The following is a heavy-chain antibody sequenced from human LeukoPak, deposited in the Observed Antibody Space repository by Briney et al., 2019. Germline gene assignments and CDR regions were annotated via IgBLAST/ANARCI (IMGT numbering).Heavy chain of an antibody. CDR3: VKYLGYCSSRRCVANAFDM. CDR2: IKSKTDGGTT. CDR1: GFTFSNAW. Sequence: GGSLRLSCAASGFTFSNAWMSWVRQAPGKGLEWVGRIKSKTDGGTTDYAAPVKGRFTISRDDSKNTLYLQMNSLRAEDTALYYCVKYLGYCSSRRCVANAFDMWGQGTMVTVSS. J-gene: IGHJ3*02. D-gene: IGHD2-2*01. V-gene: IGHV3-15*01.